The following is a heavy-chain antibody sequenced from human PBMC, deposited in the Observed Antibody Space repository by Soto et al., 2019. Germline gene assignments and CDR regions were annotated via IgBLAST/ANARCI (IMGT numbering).Heavy chain of an antibody. Sequence: QVQLQESGPGLVKPSQTLSLTCTVSGGSISSGGYYWSWIRQHPGKGLEWIGYIYYSGSTYYNPSLKRRVTISVDTSKTQFSLKLSSVTAADTAVYYCARLSDYGDYVWFDPWGQGTLVTVSS. J-gene: IGHJ5*02. CDR1: GGSISSGGYY. CDR2: IYYSGST. CDR3: ARLSDYGDYVWFDP. D-gene: IGHD4-17*01. V-gene: IGHV4-31*03.